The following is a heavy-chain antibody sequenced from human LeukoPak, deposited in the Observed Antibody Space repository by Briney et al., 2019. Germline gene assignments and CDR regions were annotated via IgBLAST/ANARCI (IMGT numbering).Heavy chain of an antibody. CDR2: MNPNSGNS. CDR3: ARGKALWSNYYVYYFDS. J-gene: IGHJ4*02. V-gene: IGHV1-8*03. Sequence: ASVKVSCKASGYIFTEYDINWVRQATGQGLEWMGWMNPNSGNSGYSQKFQGRVTITRDNSITTSYMELSSLTSDDTAVYYCARGKALWSNYYVYYFDSWGQGTLVTVSS. D-gene: IGHD3-3*01. CDR1: GYIFTEYD.